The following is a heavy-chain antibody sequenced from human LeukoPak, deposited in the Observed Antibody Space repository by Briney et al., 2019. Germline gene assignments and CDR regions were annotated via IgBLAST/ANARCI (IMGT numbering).Heavy chain of an antibody. Sequence: GGSLRLSCAASGFTFSSSAMSWVRQAPGKGLEWVSAISNNGGYTYYADSVQGRFTISRDNSKSTLCLQMNSLRAEDTAVYYCANEIRPNDYWGQGTLVTVSS. J-gene: IGHJ4*02. CDR2: ISNNGGYT. CDR3: ANEIRPNDY. D-gene: IGHD4-17*01. CDR1: GFTFSSSA. V-gene: IGHV3-23*01.